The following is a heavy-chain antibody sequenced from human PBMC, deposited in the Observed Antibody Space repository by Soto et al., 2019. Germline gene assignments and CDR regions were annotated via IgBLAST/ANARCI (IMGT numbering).Heavy chain of an antibody. CDR2: IYYSGST. J-gene: IGHJ4*02. V-gene: IGHV4-39*01. CDR3: ARRGSRSWYAY. CDR1: GGSISSSSYY. Sequence: PSETLSLACTVSGGSISSSSYYWGWIRQPPGKGLEWIGSIYYSGSTYYNPSLKSRVTISVDTSKNQFSLKLSSVTAADTAVYYCARRGSRSWYAYWGQGTLVTVSS. D-gene: IGHD6-13*01.